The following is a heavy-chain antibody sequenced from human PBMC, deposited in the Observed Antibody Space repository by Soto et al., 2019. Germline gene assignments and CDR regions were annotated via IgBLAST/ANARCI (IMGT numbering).Heavy chain of an antibody. CDR3: ASMSYSYGYDY. V-gene: IGHV3-74*01. Sequence: GGSLRLSCAASGFTFSSYWMHWVRQAPGKGLVWVSRINSDGSSTSYADSVKGRFTISRDNAKNTLYLQMNSLRAEDTAVYYCASMSYSYGYDYWGQGTLVTVSS. CDR2: INSDGSST. D-gene: IGHD5-18*01. J-gene: IGHJ4*02. CDR1: GFTFSSYW.